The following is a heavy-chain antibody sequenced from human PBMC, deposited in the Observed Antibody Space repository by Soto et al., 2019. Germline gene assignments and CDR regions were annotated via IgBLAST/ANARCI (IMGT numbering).Heavy chain of an antibody. V-gene: IGHV1-69*01. J-gene: IGHJ4*02. CDR1: GGTFSSYA. D-gene: IGHD3-22*01. CDR2: VIPIFGTA. Sequence: QVQLVQSGAEVKRPGSSVNVSCKTSGGTFSSYAISWVRQAPGQGLEWMGGVIPIFGTANYAQKFQGRVTITADESTRTAYMELTSLRSEDTAVYYCAREADFDSSGYYYFYWGQGTLVTVSS. CDR3: AREADFDSSGYYYFY.